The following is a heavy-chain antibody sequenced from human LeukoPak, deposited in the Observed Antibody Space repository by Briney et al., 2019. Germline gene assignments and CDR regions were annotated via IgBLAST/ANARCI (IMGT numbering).Heavy chain of an antibody. J-gene: IGHJ4*02. D-gene: IGHD3-10*01. CDR3: ARDFDGSGSYYL. CDR2: ISSSSSYI. V-gene: IGHV3-21*01. Sequence: GGSLRLSCAASGFTFSSYSMNWVRQAPGEGLEWVSSISSSSSYIYYADSVKGRFTISRDNAKNSLYLQMNSLRVEDTAVYYCARDFDGSGSYYLWGQGTLVTVSS. CDR1: GFTFSSYS.